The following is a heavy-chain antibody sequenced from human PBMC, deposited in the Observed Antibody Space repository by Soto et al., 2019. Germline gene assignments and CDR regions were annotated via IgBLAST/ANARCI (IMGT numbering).Heavy chain of an antibody. CDR2: MSHSGGT. CDR3: ARVERGTATTVVDAFDI. V-gene: IGHV4-34*01. J-gene: IGHJ3*02. CDR1: GGFVSSGSYY. D-gene: IGHD1-1*01. Sequence: QVQLQQWGAGLLKPSETLSLTCAVYGGFVSSGSYYWSWIRQPPGKGLEWIGEMSHSGGTHFNPSLKSLVTISVDTSKNQFSLKMSSVTAADTALYYCARVERGTATTVVDAFDIWGPGTMVTVSS.